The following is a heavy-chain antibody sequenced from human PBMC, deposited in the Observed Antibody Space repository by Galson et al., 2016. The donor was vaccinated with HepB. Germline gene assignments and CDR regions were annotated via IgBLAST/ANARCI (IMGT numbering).Heavy chain of an antibody. D-gene: IGHD2-8*01. CDR2: VSPGGDST. CDR3: AKDNGILDPPA. V-gene: IGHV3-23*01. CDR1: GFTFSRYS. J-gene: IGHJ6*02. Sequence: SLRLSCAASGFTFSRYSMSWVRQAPGKALVWVSAVSPGGDSTFYADSARGRFTTSRDNSANTVYLHLSRLTAGDAAVYYCAKDNGILDPPAWGQGTTVTVSS.